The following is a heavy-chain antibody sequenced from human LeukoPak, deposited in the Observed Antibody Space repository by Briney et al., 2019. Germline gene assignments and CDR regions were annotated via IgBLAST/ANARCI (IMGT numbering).Heavy chain of an antibody. D-gene: IGHD4-17*01. CDR1: GFTVSSNY. J-gene: IGHJ4*02. V-gene: IGHV3-53*01. CDR2: IYSGGST. Sequence: GGSLRLSCAASGFTVSSNYMSWVRQAPGKGLEWVSVIYSGGSTYYADSVKGRFTISRDNSKNTLYLQMNSLRAEDTAVYYCAKERNGDYGGFDYWGQGTLVTVSS. CDR3: AKERNGDYGGFDY.